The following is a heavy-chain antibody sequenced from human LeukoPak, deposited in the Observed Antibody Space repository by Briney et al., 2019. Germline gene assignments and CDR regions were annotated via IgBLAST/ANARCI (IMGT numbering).Heavy chain of an antibody. CDR1: GGSISSSSYY. D-gene: IGHD3-10*01. J-gene: IGHJ4*02. Sequence: SETLSLTCTVSGGSISSSSYYWGWIRQPPGKGLEWIGSIYYSGSTYYNPPLKSRVTISVDTSKNQFSLKLSSVTAADTAVYYCARGKNYYGSGSYYTDIDYWGQGTLVTVSS. CDR2: IYYSGST. V-gene: IGHV4-39*01. CDR3: ARGKNYYGSGSYYTDIDY.